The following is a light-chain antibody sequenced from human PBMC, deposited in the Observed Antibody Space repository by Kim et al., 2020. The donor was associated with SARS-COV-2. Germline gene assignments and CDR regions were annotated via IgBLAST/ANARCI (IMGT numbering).Light chain of an antibody. CDR3: NSYTSSSTCV. CDR1: GSDVGCYIY. J-gene: IGLJ7*01. V-gene: IGLV2-14*03. CDR2: DVV. Sequence: GQSITLSCTGTGSDVGCYIYVSWYQQSPGKALVLMIYDVVRRPSGVSKRFSGSKSATTASLTSAGLQGEDEADYYCNSYTSSSTCVFGGGTQLTVL.